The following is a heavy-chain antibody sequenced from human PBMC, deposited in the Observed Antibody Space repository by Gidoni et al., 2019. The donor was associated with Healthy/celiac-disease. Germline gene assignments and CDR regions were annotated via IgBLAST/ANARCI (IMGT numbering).Heavy chain of an antibody. V-gene: IGHV4-34*01. D-gene: IGHD6-19*01. CDR3: ARASIAVARYFDL. J-gene: IGHJ2*01. Sequence: NPSLKSRVTISVDTSKNQFSLKLSPVTAADTAVYYCARASIAVARYFDLWGRGTLVTVSS.